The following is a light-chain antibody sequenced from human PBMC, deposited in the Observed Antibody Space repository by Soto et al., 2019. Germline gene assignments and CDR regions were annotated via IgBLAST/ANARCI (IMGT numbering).Light chain of an antibody. V-gene: IGLV2-11*01. CDR2: DVS. CDR3: CSYAGNNIVI. Sequence: ALTQPPSVSGSPGQSVSISCTGTSSDVGNYNYVSWYQQHPGKAPKLMIFDVSRRPSGVPDRFSGSKSANTASLTISGLQAEDEADYYCCSYAGNNIVIFGGGTKLTVL. CDR1: SSDVGNYNY. J-gene: IGLJ2*01.